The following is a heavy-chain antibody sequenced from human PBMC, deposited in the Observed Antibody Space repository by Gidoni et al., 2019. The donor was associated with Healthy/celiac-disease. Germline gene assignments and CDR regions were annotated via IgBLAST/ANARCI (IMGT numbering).Heavy chain of an antibody. D-gene: IGHD2-21*02. J-gene: IGHJ3*02. V-gene: IGHV3-30-3*01. Sequence: QVQLVESGGGVVQPGRSLRLSCAASGFTFSSYAMHWVRQAPGKGLEWVAVISYDGSNKYYADSVKGRFTISRDNSKNTLYLQMNSLRAEDTAVYYCARARGLAYCGGDCYLDAFDIWGQGTMVTVSS. CDR2: ISYDGSNK. CDR3: ARARGLAYCGGDCYLDAFDI. CDR1: GFTFSSYA.